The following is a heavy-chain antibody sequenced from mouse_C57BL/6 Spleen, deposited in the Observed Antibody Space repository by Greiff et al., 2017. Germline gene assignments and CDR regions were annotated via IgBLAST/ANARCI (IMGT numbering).Heavy chain of an antibody. CDR2: ISYDGSN. Sequence: VQLQQSGPGLVKPSQSLSLTCSVTGYSITSGYYWNWIRQFPGNKLEWMGYISYDGSNNYNPSLKNRISITRDTSKNQFFLKLNSVTTEDTATYYCGRDDGNYFDYWGQGTTLTVSS. V-gene: IGHV3-6*01. CDR3: GRDDGNYFDY. CDR1: GYSITSGYY. D-gene: IGHD2-3*01. J-gene: IGHJ2*01.